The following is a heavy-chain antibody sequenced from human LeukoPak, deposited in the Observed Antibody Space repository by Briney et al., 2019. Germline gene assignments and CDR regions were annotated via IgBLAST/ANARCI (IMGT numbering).Heavy chain of an antibody. D-gene: IGHD3-22*01. CDR1: GGTFSSYA. V-gene: IGHV1-69*05. CDR2: IIPIFGTA. Sequence: SVKVSCKASGGTFSSYAISWVRQAPGQGLEWMGGIIPIFGTANYAQKFQGRVTVTTDESTSTAYMELSSLRSEDSAVYYCARTDSSGYEFDYWGQGTLVTVSS. J-gene: IGHJ4*02. CDR3: ARTDSSGYEFDY.